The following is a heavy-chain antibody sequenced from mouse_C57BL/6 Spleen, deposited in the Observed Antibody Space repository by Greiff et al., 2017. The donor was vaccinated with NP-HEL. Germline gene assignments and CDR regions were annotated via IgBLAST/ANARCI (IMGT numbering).Heavy chain of an antibody. D-gene: IGHD1-1*01. CDR3: AIARYYGSSYEEVYAMDY. J-gene: IGHJ4*01. CDR2: IHPSDSDT. CDR1: GYTFTSYW. V-gene: IGHV1-74*01. Sequence: QVQLKQPGAELVKPGASVKVSCKASGYTFTSYWMHWVKQRPGQGLEWIGRIHPSDSDTNYNQKFKGKATLTVDKSSSTAYMQLSSLTSEDSAVYYCAIARYYGSSYEEVYAMDYWGQGTSVTVSS.